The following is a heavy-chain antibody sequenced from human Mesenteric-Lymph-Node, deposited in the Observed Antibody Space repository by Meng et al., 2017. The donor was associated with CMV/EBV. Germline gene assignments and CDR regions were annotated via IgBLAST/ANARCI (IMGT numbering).Heavy chain of an antibody. Sequence: GESLKISCAASGFTFSTYGIHWVRQAPGKGLEWVAFIRYDGSNKYYADSVKGRCTISRDNSENTLYLQMNSLRAEDTAVYYCAKVGVVPPSGDLDYWGQGTLVTVSS. CDR2: IRYDGSNK. D-gene: IGHD3-16*01. J-gene: IGHJ4*02. CDR3: AKVGVVPPSGDLDY. CDR1: GFTFSTYG. V-gene: IGHV3-30*02.